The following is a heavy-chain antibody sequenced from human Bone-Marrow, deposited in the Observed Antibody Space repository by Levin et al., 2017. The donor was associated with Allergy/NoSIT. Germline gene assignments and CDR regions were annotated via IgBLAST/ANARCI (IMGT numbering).Heavy chain of an antibody. CDR3: AKDSLGGVLVMGAFNF. CDR1: GFPFTSYA. J-gene: IGHJ3*01. D-gene: IGHD3-16*02. V-gene: IGHV3-23*01. CDR2: ISGSGDST. Sequence: GGSLRLSCAASGFPFTSYAMSWVRQAPGKGLEWVSGISGSGDSTYYADSVKGRFTISRDNSKNTLFLQMNSLRAEDTALYYCAKDSLGGVLVMGAFNFWGQGTMVTVSS.